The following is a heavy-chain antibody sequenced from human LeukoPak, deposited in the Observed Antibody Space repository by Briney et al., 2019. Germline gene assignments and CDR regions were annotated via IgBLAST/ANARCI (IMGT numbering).Heavy chain of an antibody. J-gene: IGHJ6*03. CDR3: ARRFDSTLSQYYYMDV. CDR2: IYYSGST. D-gene: IGHD3-22*01. CDR1: GGSISSYY. V-gene: IGHV4-59*08. Sequence: PSETLSLTCTVPGGSISSYYWSWIRQPPGKGLEWIGYIYYSGSTNYNPSLKSRVTISVDTSKNQFSLKLSSVTAADTAVYYCARRFDSTLSQYYYMDVWGKGTTVTVSS.